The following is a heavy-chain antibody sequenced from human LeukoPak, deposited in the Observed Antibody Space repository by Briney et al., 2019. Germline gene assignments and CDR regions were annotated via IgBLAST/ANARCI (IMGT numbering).Heavy chain of an antibody. V-gene: IGHV3-53*01. CDR3: ARGTVTAPDY. CDR1: GLSVSNAY. CDR2: IYSGGNT. Sequence: PGRTLRLSCAGCGLSVSNAYISGVREAPGKGLEWVSIIYSGGNTYYADSVKGRFTISRDNSKNTLYLQMNRLRPEDTAVYYCARGTVTAPDYWGQGTLVTVSS. D-gene: IGHD2-21*02. J-gene: IGHJ4*02.